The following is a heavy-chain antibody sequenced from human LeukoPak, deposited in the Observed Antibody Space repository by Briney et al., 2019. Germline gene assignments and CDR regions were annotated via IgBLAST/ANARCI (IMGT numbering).Heavy chain of an antibody. CDR1: GYTFTNYA. V-gene: IGHV1-3*01. Sequence: ALVKVSCKASGYTFTNYAIHWVRQAPGQRLEWMGWINAGNGNTKYSPKFQGRVTITRDTSASTAYMELSSLRSEDTAVYYCARDLKQFGGWFDYWGQGTLVTVSS. J-gene: IGHJ4*02. CDR2: INAGNGNT. CDR3: ARDLKQFGGWFDY. D-gene: IGHD6-19*01.